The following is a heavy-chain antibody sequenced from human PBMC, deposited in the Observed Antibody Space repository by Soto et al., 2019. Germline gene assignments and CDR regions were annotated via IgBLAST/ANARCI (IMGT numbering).Heavy chain of an antibody. J-gene: IGHJ6*02. D-gene: IGHD2-15*01. CDR3: ARHDSPSVIYYYYGMDV. CDR2: IYPGDSDT. Sequence: PVESLKISCKGSGYSFTSYWIGWVRQMPGKGLEWMGIIYPGDSDTRYSPSFQGQVTISADKSISTAYLQWSSLKASDTATYYCARHDSPSVIYYYYGMDVWGQGTTVTVSS. CDR1: GYSFTSYW. V-gene: IGHV5-51*01.